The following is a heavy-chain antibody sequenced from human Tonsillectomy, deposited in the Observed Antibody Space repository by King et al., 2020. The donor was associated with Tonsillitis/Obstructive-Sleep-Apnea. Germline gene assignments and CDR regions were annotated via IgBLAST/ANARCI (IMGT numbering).Heavy chain of an antibody. CDR1: GVSFSGYY. D-gene: IGHD3-10*01. CDR2: INHSGST. J-gene: IGHJ3*02. V-gene: IGHV4-34*01. CDR3: GRGVSI. Sequence: VQLQQWGAGLLKPSETLSLTCAVYGVSFSGYYWSWIRQPPGKGLEWIGEINHSGSTNYNPSLKSRVTISVDTSKNQFSLKLSSVIAADTAVYYCGRGVSIWGQGTMVTVSS.